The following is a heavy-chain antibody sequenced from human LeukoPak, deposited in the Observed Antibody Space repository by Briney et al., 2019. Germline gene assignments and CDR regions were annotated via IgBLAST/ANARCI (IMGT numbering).Heavy chain of an antibody. CDR3: AGDSSGWSGWFDP. J-gene: IGHJ5*02. V-gene: IGHV4-61*05. CDR2: IYYSGST. CDR1: GGSISSSSYY. Sequence: SETLSLTCTVSGGSISSSSYYWGWIRQPPGKGLEWIGYIYYSGSTNYNPSLKSRLTISVDTSKNQFSLKLSSVTAADTAVYYCAGDSSGWSGWFDPWGQGTLVTVSS. D-gene: IGHD6-19*01.